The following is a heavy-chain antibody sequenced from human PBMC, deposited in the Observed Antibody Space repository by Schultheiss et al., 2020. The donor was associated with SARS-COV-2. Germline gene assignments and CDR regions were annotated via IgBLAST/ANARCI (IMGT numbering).Heavy chain of an antibody. J-gene: IGHJ1*01. CDR2: ISGSGDST. CDR1: GFTFSSYA. V-gene: IGHV3-23*01. D-gene: IGHD6-13*01. Sequence: GGSLRLSCAASGFTFSSYAMSWVRQAPGKGLEWVSAISGSGDSTYYADSVKGRFTISRDNSKNTLYLQMNSLRAEDTAVYYCAKDHLPGIAAAGTSYFQHCVQGALGTISS. CDR3: AKDHLPGIAAAGTSYFQH.